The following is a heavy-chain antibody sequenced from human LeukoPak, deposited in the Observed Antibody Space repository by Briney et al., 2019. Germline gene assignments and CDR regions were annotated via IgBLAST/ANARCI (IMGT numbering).Heavy chain of an antibody. Sequence: SETLSLTCAVSGYSISSGYYWDWIRQPPGKGLEWIGSIFHTGSTYYNASLKSRLTISLDTSKNQFSLKLTSVTAADTAVYYCAAFRPNIPPMVPHRGHRTLVTVSS. J-gene: IGHJ4*01. V-gene: IGHV4-38-2*01. CDR1: GYSISSGYY. CDR2: IFHTGST. CDR3: AAFRPNIPPMVPH. D-gene: IGHD3-10*01.